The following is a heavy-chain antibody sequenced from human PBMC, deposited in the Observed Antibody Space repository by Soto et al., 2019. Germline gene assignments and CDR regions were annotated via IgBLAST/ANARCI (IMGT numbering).Heavy chain of an antibody. CDR2: INHSGST. J-gene: IGHJ4*02. V-gene: IGHV4-34*01. D-gene: IGHD1-26*01. CDR3: ARDPRGSYYDYYFDY. Sequence: SETLSLTCAVYGGSFSGYYWSWIRQPPGKGLEWIGEINHSGSTNYNPSLKSRVTISVDTSKNQFSLKLSSVTAADTAVYYCARDPRGSYYDYYFDYWGQGTLITVSS. CDR1: GGSFSGYY.